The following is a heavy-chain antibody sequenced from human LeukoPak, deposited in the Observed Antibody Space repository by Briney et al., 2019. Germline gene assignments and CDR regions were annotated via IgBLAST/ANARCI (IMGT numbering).Heavy chain of an antibody. V-gene: IGHV1-18*01. CDR3: ARDRYNWNDGFFDY. CDR1: GYTFTSYG. D-gene: IGHD1-1*01. Sequence: ASVKASCKASGYTFTSYGISWVRQAPGQGLEWMGWISAYNGNTNYAQKLQGRVTMTTDTSTSTAYMELRSLRSDDAAVYYCARDRYNWNDGFFDYWGQGTLVTVSS. CDR2: ISAYNGNT. J-gene: IGHJ4*02.